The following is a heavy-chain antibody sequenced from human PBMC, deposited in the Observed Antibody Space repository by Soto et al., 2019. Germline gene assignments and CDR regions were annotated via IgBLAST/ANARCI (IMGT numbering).Heavy chain of an antibody. D-gene: IGHD1-1*01. CDR1: GDSLSSYY. CDR2: IYYSGST. Sequence: SETLSLTCTVSGDSLSSYYWSWIRQPSGKGLEWIGYIYYSGSTNYNPCHESRVTIFYDTSKNRVSVKLISLTAADTAVYFCAKGRLERRGKYSFYYYGLDVWGQGATVTVSS. J-gene: IGHJ6*02. CDR3: AKGRLERRGKYSFYYYGLDV. V-gene: IGHV4-59*01.